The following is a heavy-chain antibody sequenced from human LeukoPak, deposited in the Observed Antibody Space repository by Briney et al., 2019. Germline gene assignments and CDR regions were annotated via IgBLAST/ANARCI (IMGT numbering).Heavy chain of an antibody. CDR3: ATARQQQLPYYFDY. J-gene: IGHJ4*02. V-gene: IGHV1-24*01. Sequence: ASVKVSCKASGYTFTGYYMHWVRQAPGKGLEWMGGFDPEDGETIYAQKFQGRVTMTEDTSTDTAYMELSSLRSEDTAVYYCATARQQQLPYYFDYWGQGTLVTVSS. D-gene: IGHD6-13*01. CDR1: GYTFTGYY. CDR2: FDPEDGET.